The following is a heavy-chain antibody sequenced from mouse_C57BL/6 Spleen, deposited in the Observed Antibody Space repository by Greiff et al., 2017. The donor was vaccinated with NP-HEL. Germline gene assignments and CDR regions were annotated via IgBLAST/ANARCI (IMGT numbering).Heavy chain of an antibody. V-gene: IGHV1-81*01. CDR2: IYPRSGNT. CDR3: ARWGTTVVATGYLDY. CDR1: GYTFTSYG. J-gene: IGHJ2*01. D-gene: IGHD1-1*01. Sequence: VQGVESGAELARPGASVKLSCKASGYTFTSYGISWVKQRTGQGLEWIGEIYPRSGNTYYNEKFKGKATLTADKSSSTAYMELRSLTSEDSAVDFCARWGTTVVATGYLDYWGQGTTLTVSS.